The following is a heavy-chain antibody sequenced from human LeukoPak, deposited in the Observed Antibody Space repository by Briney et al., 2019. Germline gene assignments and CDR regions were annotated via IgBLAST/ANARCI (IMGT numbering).Heavy chain of an antibody. CDR2: IIPILGIA. CDR3: ARDQYCSGGSCQNWFDP. J-gene: IGHJ5*02. CDR1: GGTFSSYA. D-gene: IGHD2-15*01. Sequence: SVKVSCKASGGTFSSYAISWVRQAPGQGLEWMGRIIPILGIANYAQKFQGRVTITADKSTSTAYMELSSLRSEDTAVYYCARDQYCSGGSCQNWFDPWGQGTLVIVSS. V-gene: IGHV1-69*04.